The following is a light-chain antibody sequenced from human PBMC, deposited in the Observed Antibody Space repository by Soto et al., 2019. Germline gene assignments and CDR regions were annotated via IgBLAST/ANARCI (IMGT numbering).Light chain of an antibody. CDR3: QRTYSTHPCN. CDR2: AAS. CDR1: ESIDIH. Sequence: DIQITQSPSTLSASVGDRVTLRCRASESIDIHLSWYQQKPGKAPKLLISAASTLQSGVPSRFSGSGSGTDFTLTISSLQPEDFATYDCQRTYSTHPCNFDQGTRLEIK. J-gene: IGKJ5*01. V-gene: IGKV1-39*01.